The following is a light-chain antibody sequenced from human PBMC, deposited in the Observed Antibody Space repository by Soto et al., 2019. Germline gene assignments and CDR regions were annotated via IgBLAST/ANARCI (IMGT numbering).Light chain of an antibody. V-gene: IGLV2-14*01. CDR1: SSDVGGYNY. J-gene: IGLJ2*01. CDR2: EVS. CDR3: SSYTSSSTLL. Sequence: QSALAQPASVSGSPGQSITISCTGTSSDVGGYNYVSWYQQHPGKAPKLMIYEVSNRPSGVSKRFSGSKSGNTASLTISGLQAEDEADYYCSSYTSSSTLLFGGGTQLTVL.